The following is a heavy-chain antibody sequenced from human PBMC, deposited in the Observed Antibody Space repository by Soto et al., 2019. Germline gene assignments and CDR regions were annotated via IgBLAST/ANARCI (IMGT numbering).Heavy chain of an antibody. CDR3: ARGRVSMRQQLVLNWFDP. CDR2: IYYSGST. V-gene: IGHV4-61*01. Sequence: SETLSLTCTVSSGSVSSGSYYWSWIRQPPGKGLEWIGYIYYSGSTNYNPSLKSRVTISVDTSKNQFSLKLSSVTAADTAVYYCARGRVSMRQQLVLNWFDPWGQGTLVTVSS. J-gene: IGHJ5*02. D-gene: IGHD6-13*01. CDR1: SGSVSSGSYY.